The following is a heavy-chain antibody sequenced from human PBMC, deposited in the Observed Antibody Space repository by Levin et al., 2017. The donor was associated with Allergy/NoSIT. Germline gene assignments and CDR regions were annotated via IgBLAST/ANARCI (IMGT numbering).Heavy chain of an antibody. V-gene: IGHV3-7*01. CDR2: IKQDGSEK. CDR1: GFTFSSYW. J-gene: IGHJ5*02. CDR3: ARDPFGGAIGGWFDP. Sequence: ASVKVSCAASGFTFSSYWMSWVRQAPGKGLEWVANIKQDGSEKYYVDSVKGRFTISRDNAKNSLYLQMNSLRAEDTAVYYCARDPFGGAIGGWFDPWGQGTLVTVSS. D-gene: IGHD3-16*01.